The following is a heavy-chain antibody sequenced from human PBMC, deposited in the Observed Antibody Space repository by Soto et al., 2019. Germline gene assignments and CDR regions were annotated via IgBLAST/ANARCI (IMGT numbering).Heavy chain of an antibody. D-gene: IGHD6-13*01. J-gene: IGHJ5*02. V-gene: IGHV4-59*01. CDR3: ARAAAVNWFDP. CDR2: IYYSGST. CDR1: GGSISSYY. Sequence: SETLSLTCTVSGGSISSYYWSWIRQPPGKGLEWIGYIYYSGSTNYNPSLKSRVTISVDTSKNQFSLKLSSVTAADTAVYYCARAAAVNWFDPWGQGTLVTVSS.